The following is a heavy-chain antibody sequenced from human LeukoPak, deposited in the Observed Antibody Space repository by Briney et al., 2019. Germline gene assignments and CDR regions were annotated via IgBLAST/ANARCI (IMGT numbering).Heavy chain of an antibody. CDR2: IYYSGST. D-gene: IGHD4-23*01. V-gene: IGHV4-59*01. Sequence: SETLSLTCTVSGGSISSYYWSWIRQPPGKGLEWIGYIYYSGSTNYNPSLKSRVTISVDTSKNQFSLKLSSVTAADTAVYYCARASDYGGNPSDYWGQGTLVTVSS. CDR1: GGSISSYY. CDR3: ARASDYGGNPSDY. J-gene: IGHJ4*02.